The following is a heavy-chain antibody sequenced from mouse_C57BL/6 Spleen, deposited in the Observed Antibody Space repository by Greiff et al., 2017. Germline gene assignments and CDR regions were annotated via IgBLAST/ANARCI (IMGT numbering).Heavy chain of an antibody. J-gene: IGHJ1*03. CDR2: IHPNSGST. CDR1: GYTFTSYW. V-gene: IGHV1-64*01. CDR3: ARGDCYYLYFDV. Sequence: QVQLQQPGAELVKPGASVKLSCKASGYTFTSYWMHWVKQRPGQGLEWIGLIHPNSGSTNYNEKFKSKATMTVEKSSSTAYMQLSSLTSEDSAGYYCARGDCYYLYFDVWGTGTTVTVSS.